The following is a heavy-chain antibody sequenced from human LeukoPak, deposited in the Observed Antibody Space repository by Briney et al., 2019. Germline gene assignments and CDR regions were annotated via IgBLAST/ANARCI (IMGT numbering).Heavy chain of an antibody. CDR1: GFTVSSNY. Sequence: GGSLRLSCAASGFTVSSNYMSWVRQAPGKGLEWVSVIYSGGSTYYADSVMGRFTISRDNSKNTLYLQMNSLSAEDTAVYYCARAKDDWNLDYWGQGTLVTVSS. D-gene: IGHD1-1*01. CDR2: IYSGGST. J-gene: IGHJ4*02. CDR3: ARAKDDWNLDY. V-gene: IGHV3-53*01.